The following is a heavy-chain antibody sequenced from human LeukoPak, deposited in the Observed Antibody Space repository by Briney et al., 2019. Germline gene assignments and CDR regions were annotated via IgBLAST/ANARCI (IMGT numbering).Heavy chain of an antibody. CDR2: ISSSGGTI. Sequence: GGSLRLSCAASGFIFSSYEMNWVRQAPGKGLEWVSYISSSGGTIYAASVKGRFTISRDNAKNSLYLQMNSLRAEDTAVYYCARDGTPGGINWFDPWGQGTLVTVSS. CDR1: GFIFSSYE. J-gene: IGHJ5*02. CDR3: ARDGTPGGINWFDP. V-gene: IGHV3-48*03. D-gene: IGHD1-1*01.